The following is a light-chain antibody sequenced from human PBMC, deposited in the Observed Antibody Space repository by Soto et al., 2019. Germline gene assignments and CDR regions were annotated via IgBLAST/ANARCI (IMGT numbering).Light chain of an antibody. Sequence: DIQMTQSPSSVSASVGDRVTMTCRASQGISSWLAWYQQKPGKAPKLLIYVASSLQSGVPSRFSGSGSGTDFTLPIRSLQPEGFANYYFSQSKRFPRTFGQGTKPEIK. CDR2: VAS. V-gene: IGKV1-12*01. CDR1: QGISSW. CDR3: SQSKRFPRT. J-gene: IGKJ2*01.